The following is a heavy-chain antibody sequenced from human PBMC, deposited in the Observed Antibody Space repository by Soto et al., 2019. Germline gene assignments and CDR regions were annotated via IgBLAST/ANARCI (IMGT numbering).Heavy chain of an antibody. Sequence: SETLSLTCTVSGGSISSYYWGWIRQPPGKGLEWIGSIYYSGSTYYNPSLKSRVTISVDTSKNQFSLKLSSVTAADTAVYYCARQSDEGFETTVTTSWFDPWGQGTLVTVSS. CDR2: IYYSGST. D-gene: IGHD4-17*01. CDR3: ARQSDEGFETTVTTSWFDP. J-gene: IGHJ5*02. CDR1: GGSISSYY. V-gene: IGHV4-39*01.